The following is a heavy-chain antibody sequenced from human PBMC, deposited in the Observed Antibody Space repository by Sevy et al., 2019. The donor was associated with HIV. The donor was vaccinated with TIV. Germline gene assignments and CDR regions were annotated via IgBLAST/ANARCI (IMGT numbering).Heavy chain of an antibody. CDR3: TRWKAAQSIFDY. V-gene: IGHV3-49*04. CDR1: GFTFGDYC. CDR2: LKSDVYGGTV. D-gene: IGHD6-13*01. Sequence: GESLKISCTASGFTFGDYCMSWVHQAPGKGLEWVAFLKSDVYGGTVDHAASVRGRFVISRDDSKTIAYLQMNDLKTGDTGVYYCTRWKAAQSIFDYWGQGALVTVSS. J-gene: IGHJ4*02.